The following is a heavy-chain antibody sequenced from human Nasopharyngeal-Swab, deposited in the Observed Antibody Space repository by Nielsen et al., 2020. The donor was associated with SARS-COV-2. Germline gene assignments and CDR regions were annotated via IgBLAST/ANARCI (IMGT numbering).Heavy chain of an antibody. CDR1: GFTFSSDW. D-gene: IGHD6-6*01. CDR2: INSDGSST. CDR3: ARVGYSSSPGGWFDP. V-gene: IGHV3-74*01. Sequence: GESLKISCAASGFTFSSDWMHWVRQAPGKGLVWVSRINSDGSSTSYADSVKGRFTISRDNAKNTLYLQMNSLRAEDTAVYYCARVGYSSSPGGWFDPWGQGTLVTVSS. J-gene: IGHJ5*02.